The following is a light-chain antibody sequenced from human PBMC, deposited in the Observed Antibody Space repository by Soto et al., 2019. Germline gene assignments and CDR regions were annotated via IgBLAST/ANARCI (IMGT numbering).Light chain of an antibody. Sequence: DIQMTQSPSSLSASVGDRVTITCRASQSVSRYVNWYQQKPGKAPKFLIYAATSLQSGVPSRFSGSGSETDFTLTISSLQPEDFATYYCQQSSSTPRTFGQGTKVDIK. CDR3: QQSSSTPRT. V-gene: IGKV1-39*01. J-gene: IGKJ1*01. CDR1: QSVSRY. CDR2: AAT.